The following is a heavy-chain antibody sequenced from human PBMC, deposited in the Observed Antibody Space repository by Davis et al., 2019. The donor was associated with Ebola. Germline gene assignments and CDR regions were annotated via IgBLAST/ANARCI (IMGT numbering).Heavy chain of an antibody. V-gene: IGHV3-23*01. CDR1: GFTFSSYA. CDR2: ISGSGGST. Sequence: PGGSLRLSCAASGFTFSSYAMSWVRQAPGKGLEWVSAISGSGGSTYYADSVKGRFTISRDNSKNTLYLQMNSLRAEDTAVYYCAKRDDYSLNKVYYFDYWGQGTLVTVSS. J-gene: IGHJ4*02. CDR3: AKRDDYSLNKVYYFDY. D-gene: IGHD4-11*01.